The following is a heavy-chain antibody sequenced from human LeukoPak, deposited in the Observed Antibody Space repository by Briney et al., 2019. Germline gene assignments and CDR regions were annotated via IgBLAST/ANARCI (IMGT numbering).Heavy chain of an antibody. V-gene: IGHV1-2*02. CDR1: GYTFTGYY. CDR3: ARATGSVDYYYMDV. D-gene: IGHD1-1*01. Sequence: GASVKVSCKTSGYTFTGYYMHWVRQAPGQGLEWMGWINPNSGGTNYAQKFQGRVTMTRDTSISTAYMELRRLRSDDTALYYCARATGSVDYYYMDVWGKGTTVTLSS. J-gene: IGHJ6*03. CDR2: INPNSGGT.